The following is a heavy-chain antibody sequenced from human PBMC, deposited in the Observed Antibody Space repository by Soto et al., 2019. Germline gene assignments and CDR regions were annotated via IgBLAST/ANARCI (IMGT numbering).Heavy chain of an antibody. CDR3: ARDLAAGTCDY. CDR2: ISAYNGNT. D-gene: IGHD6-13*01. Sequence: ASVKVSSKASGSTFTSYAISWVRQAPGQGLEWMGWISAYNGNTNYAQKLQGRVTMTTDTSTSTAYMELRSLRSDDTAVYYCARDLAAGTCDYWGQGTLVTDSS. J-gene: IGHJ4*02. CDR1: GSTFTSYA. V-gene: IGHV1-18*01.